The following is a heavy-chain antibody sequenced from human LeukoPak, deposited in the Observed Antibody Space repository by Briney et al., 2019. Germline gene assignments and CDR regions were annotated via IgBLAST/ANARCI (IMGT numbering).Heavy chain of an antibody. CDR3: AKARGGMTGIDY. CDR2: ISGSGGST. J-gene: IGHJ4*02. D-gene: IGHD3-10*01. V-gene: IGHV3-23*01. CDR1: GFTFSSYG. Sequence: GGTLRLSCAASGFTFSSYGMSWVRQAPGKGLEWVSAISGSGGSTYYADSVKGRFTISRDNSKNTLYLQMNSLRAEDTAVYYCAKARGGMTGIDYWGQGTLVTVSS.